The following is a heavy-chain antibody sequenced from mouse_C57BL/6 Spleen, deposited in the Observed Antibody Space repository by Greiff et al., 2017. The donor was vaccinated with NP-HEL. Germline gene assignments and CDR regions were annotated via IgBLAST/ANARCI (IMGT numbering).Heavy chain of an antibody. CDR1: GYTFTSYW. CDR3: ARSYGSSPAWFAY. Sequence: QVQLQQSGAELVRPGSPVKLSCKASGYTFTSYWMHWVKQRPIQGLEWIGNIDPSDSETHYNQKFKDKATLTVDKSSSTAYMQLSSLTSEDSAVYYCARSYGSSPAWFAYWGQGTLVTVSA. J-gene: IGHJ3*01. CDR2: IDPSDSET. D-gene: IGHD1-1*01. V-gene: IGHV1-52*01.